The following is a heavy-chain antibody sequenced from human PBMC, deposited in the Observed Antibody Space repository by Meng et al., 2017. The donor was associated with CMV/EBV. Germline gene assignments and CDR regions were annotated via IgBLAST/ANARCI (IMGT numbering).Heavy chain of an antibody. D-gene: IGHD6-13*01. CDR3: ARDYPPGIAAAGRGSDY. Sequence: SETLSLTCTVSGGSISSYYWSWIRQPPGKGLEWIGYIYYSGSTNYNPSLKSRVTISVDTSKNQFSLKLSSVTAADTAVYYCARDYPPGIAAAGRGSDYWGQGTLVTVSS. CDR2: IYYSGST. V-gene: IGHV4-59*01. CDR1: GGSISSYY. J-gene: IGHJ4*02.